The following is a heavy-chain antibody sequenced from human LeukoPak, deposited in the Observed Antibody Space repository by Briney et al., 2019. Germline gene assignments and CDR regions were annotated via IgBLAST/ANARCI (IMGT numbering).Heavy chain of an antibody. V-gene: IGHV1-46*01. CDR1: GYTFTSYY. CDR2: INPSGGST. J-gene: IGHJ4*02. Sequence: ASVKVSCKASGYTFTSYYMHWVRQAPGQGLEWMGIINPSGGSTSYAQKFQGRVTMTRDTSTRTVYMELSSLRSEDTAVYYCARDFWRTYYDFWSGYSNGGLFDYWGQGTLVTVSS. CDR3: ARDFWRTYYDFWSGYSNGGLFDY. D-gene: IGHD3-3*01.